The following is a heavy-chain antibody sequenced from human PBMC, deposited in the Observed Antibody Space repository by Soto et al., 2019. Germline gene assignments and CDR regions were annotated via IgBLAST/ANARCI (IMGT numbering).Heavy chain of an antibody. J-gene: IGHJ4*02. V-gene: IGHV4-31*03. CDR2: IYYSGST. CDR1: GGSISSGGYY. Sequence: QVQLQESGPGLVKPSQTLSLTCTVSGGSISSGGYYWSWLRQQPGKGLEWIGYIYYSGSTYYNPSLKSRVTISVDTSKNQFSLKLSSVTAADTAVYYCARGITMVRGVIFSPYFDYWGQGTLVTVSS. D-gene: IGHD3-10*01. CDR3: ARGITMVRGVIFSPYFDY.